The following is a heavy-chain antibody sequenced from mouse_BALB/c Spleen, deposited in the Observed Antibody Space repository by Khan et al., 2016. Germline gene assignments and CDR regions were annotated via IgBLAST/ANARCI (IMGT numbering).Heavy chain of an antibody. D-gene: IGHD1-1*01. CDR2: INSNGGNN. Sequence: EVELVESGGGLVKPGGSLKLSCAASGFTFSNYGMSWVRQIPDKRLELIATINSNGGNNYYPASVKGRFTISSDTSNNTLYPQLSIMKSEVTAMYDYARSYNYGSPYFNYGGQSATLTVSS. J-gene: IGHJ2*01. CDR1: GFTFSNYG. V-gene: IGHV5-6-3*01. CDR3: ARSYNYGSPYFNY.